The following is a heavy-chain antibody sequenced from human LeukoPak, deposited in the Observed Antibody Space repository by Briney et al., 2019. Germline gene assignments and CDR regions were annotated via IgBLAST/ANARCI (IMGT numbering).Heavy chain of an antibody. V-gene: IGHV1-8*01. Sequence: ASVKVSCKASRYTFTSYDINWVRQATGQGLEWMGWMNPNSGNAGYAQKFQGRVTMTRNTSITTAYMELSSVRSEDTAVYYCARGNSNYFNYYMDVWGKGTTVTVSS. CDR2: MNPNSGNA. D-gene: IGHD4-11*01. CDR1: RYTFTSYD. J-gene: IGHJ6*03. CDR3: ARGNSNYFNYYMDV.